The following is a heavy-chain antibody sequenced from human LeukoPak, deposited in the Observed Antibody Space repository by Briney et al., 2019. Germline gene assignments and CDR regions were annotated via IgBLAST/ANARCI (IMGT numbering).Heavy chain of an antibody. Sequence: PAETLSLTCTVSAGSISTYYGNWIRQPPGKGLEGIGYIYYSGNTNYNPSLKSRLTISIDTSKNQFSLTLRSVTAADTAVYYCARETHYSYDTSGHYDGWGQGTLVTVSS. J-gene: IGHJ4*02. CDR1: AGSISTYY. D-gene: IGHD3-22*01. CDR3: ARETHYSYDTSGHYDG. V-gene: IGHV4-59*01. CDR2: IYYSGNT.